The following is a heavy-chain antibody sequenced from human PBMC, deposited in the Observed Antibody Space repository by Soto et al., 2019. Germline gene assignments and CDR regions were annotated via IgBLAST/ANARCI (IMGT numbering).Heavy chain of an antibody. Sequence: EVQVLESGGGLVQPGVSLRLSCAASGFTFRTYAMSWVLQAPGKGLELVSVISGSTGKTYYAASVKGRVTISRDNPKNTLALQMNRMRGEDTAVYFCAQNRCSGSPYYYNLDVWGQGTMVTVS. CDR1: GFTFRTYA. CDR2: ISGSTGKT. J-gene: IGHJ3*01. V-gene: IGHV3-23*01. CDR3: AQNRCSGSPYYYNLDV. D-gene: IGHD3-10*02.